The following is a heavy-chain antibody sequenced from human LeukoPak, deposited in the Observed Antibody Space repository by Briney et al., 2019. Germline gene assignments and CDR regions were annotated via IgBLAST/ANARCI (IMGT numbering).Heavy chain of an antibody. CDR3: AXSNXXXXXTXXY. CDR2: TYYRSKLYN. CDR1: GDSVSSNSAA. Sequence: SQTLSLTCAISGDSVSSNSAAWNWIRQSPSRGLEWLGRTYYRSKLYNDYAVSVKSRITINPDTSNTHFSLQLNSVPPEDTAVYYCAXSNXXXXXTXXYWGXXTXVTVS. V-gene: IGHV6-1*01. J-gene: IGHJ4*02.